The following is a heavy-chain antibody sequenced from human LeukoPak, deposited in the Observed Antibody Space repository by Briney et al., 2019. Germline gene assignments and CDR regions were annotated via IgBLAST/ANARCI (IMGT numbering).Heavy chain of an antibody. D-gene: IGHD5-18*01. Sequence: GGSLRLSCAASGFTFDDYAMHWVRQAPGKGLEWVSGISWDSGTIGYADSVKGRFTISRDNAKNSLYLQMNSLRTEDTAFYYCARRGYNYALDYWGQGTLVTVSS. V-gene: IGHV3-9*01. CDR2: ISWDSGTI. CDR1: GFTFDDYA. J-gene: IGHJ4*02. CDR3: ARRGYNYALDY.